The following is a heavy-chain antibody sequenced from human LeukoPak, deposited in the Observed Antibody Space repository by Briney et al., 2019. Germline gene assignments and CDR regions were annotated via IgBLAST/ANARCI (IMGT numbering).Heavy chain of an antibody. Sequence: PGGSLRLSCAASGFTFSSYNMNCVRQAPGKGLEWVSHISSSRSTIYYVDSVKGRFTISRDNAKNSLYLQMNSLRDEDTAVYYCARDGDSSSWYIRWYFDYWGQGTLVTVSS. CDR1: GFTFSSYN. CDR3: ARDGDSSSWYIRWYFDY. D-gene: IGHD6-13*01. CDR2: ISSSRSTI. J-gene: IGHJ4*02. V-gene: IGHV3-48*02.